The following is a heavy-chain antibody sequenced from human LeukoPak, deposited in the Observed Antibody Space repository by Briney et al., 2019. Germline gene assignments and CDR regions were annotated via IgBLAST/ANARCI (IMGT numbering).Heavy chain of an antibody. J-gene: IGHJ3*02. D-gene: IGHD5-18*01. V-gene: IGHV3-30-3*01. CDR3: ARSERGYSYGFHDAFDI. CDR1: GFTFSSYA. Sequence: GGSLRLSCAASGFTFSSYAMHWVRQAPGKGLEWVAVISYDGSNKYYADSVKGRFTISRDNSKNTLYLQMNSLRAEDTAVYYCARSERGYSYGFHDAFDIWGQGTMVTVSS. CDR2: ISYDGSNK.